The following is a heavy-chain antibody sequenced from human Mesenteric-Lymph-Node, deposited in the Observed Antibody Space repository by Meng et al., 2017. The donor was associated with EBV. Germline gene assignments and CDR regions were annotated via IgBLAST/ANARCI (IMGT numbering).Heavy chain of an antibody. Sequence: QVELGESGQGLVKHSGTLSITCAVSGGSISSSNWWSWVRQPPGKGLEWIGEIYHSGSTNYNPSLKSRVTISVDKSKNQFSLNLSSVTAADTAVYYCARVGQWLPIDYWGQGTLVTVSS. CDR3: ARVGQWLPIDY. CDR2: IYHSGST. J-gene: IGHJ4*02. V-gene: IGHV4-4*02. CDR1: GGSISSSNW. D-gene: IGHD6-19*01.